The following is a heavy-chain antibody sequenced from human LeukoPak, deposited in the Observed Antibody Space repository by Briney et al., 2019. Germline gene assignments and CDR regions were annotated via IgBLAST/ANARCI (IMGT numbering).Heavy chain of an antibody. CDR3: ARGRDGYKY. V-gene: IGHV3-11*01. Sequence: GGSLRLSCAASGFTFSDYYMSWIRQAPDKGLEWVSYISSRGKAVHYADSVKGRFTTSRDNAEMSLYLQMDSLRAEDTAIYFCARGRDGYKYWGPGTRVTVSS. CDR2: ISSRGKAV. CDR1: GFTFSDYY. J-gene: IGHJ4*02. D-gene: IGHD5-24*01.